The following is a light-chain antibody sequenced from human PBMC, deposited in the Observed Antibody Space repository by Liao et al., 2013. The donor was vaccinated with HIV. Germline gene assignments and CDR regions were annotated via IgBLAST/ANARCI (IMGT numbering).Light chain of an antibody. CDR2: KDS. CDR1: ALPKQY. Sequence: SYELTQPPSVSVSPGQTARITCSGDALPKQYAYWYQQKPGQAPVLLIYKDSERPSGIPERFSASNYGDTATLTISGTQPTDEADYYCQAWDSSTGVFGGGTKLTVL. J-gene: IGLJ3*02. V-gene: IGLV3-25*02. CDR3: QAWDSSTGV.